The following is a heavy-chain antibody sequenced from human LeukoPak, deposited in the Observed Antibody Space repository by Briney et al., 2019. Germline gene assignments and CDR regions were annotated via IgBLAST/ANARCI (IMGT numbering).Heavy chain of an antibody. Sequence: GESLKISCKGSGYSFTSYWIGWVRQMPGKGLEWMGIIYPGDSDTRYSPSFQGQVTISADKSISTAYLQWSSLKASDTAMYYCARRNGVGSTTGSFDYWGQGALVTVSS. CDR3: ARRNGVGSTTGSFDY. D-gene: IGHD1-26*01. J-gene: IGHJ4*02. CDR2: IYPGDSDT. V-gene: IGHV5-51*01. CDR1: GYSFTSYW.